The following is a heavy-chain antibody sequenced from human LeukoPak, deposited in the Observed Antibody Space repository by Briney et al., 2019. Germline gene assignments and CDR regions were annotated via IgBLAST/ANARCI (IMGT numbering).Heavy chain of an antibody. J-gene: IGHJ6*02. V-gene: IGHV4-34*01. CDR3: ARDSRRGYYDSSGYYHYYYYYGMDV. Sequence: SKTLSLTCAVYGGSFSGYYWSWIRQPPGKGLEWIGEINHSGSTNYNPSLKSRVTISVDTSKNQFSLKLSSVTAADTAVYYCARDSRRGYYDSSGYYHYYYYYGMDVWGQGTTVTVSS. CDR2: INHSGST. CDR1: GGSFSGYY. D-gene: IGHD3-22*01.